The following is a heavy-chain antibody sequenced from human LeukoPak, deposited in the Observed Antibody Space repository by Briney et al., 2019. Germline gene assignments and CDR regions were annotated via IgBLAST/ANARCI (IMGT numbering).Heavy chain of an antibody. CDR1: GFTFSSYA. Sequence: GGSLRLSCAASGFTFSSYAMSWVRQAPGKGLEWVSAISGSGGSTYYADSVKGRFTISGDNSKTTLYLQMNSLRAEDTTVYYCAKGDIVVVPAANWFDPWGQGTLVTVSS. V-gene: IGHV3-23*01. CDR3: AKGDIVVVPAANWFDP. CDR2: ISGSGGST. D-gene: IGHD2-2*01. J-gene: IGHJ5*02.